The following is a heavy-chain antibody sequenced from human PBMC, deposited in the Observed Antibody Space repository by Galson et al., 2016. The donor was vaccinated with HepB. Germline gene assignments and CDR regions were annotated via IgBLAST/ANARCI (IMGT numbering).Heavy chain of an antibody. CDR3: ARDLDWLSRYHYMEV. J-gene: IGHJ6*03. V-gene: IGHV3-33*01. CDR1: GFTFSSYG. CDR2: IWYDANKK. Sequence: SLRLSCAASGFTFSSYGMHWVRQAPGKGLEWVAVIWYDANKKYYADSVKGRFTISRVNSKNMLYLEMNSLRAEDTAVYYCARDLDWLSRYHYMEVWGKGTTVTVSS. D-gene: IGHD3-3*01.